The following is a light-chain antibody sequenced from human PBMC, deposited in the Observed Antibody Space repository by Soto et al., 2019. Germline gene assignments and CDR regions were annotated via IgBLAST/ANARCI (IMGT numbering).Light chain of an antibody. CDR3: QQSYSTPWT. Sequence: DIQLTQSPSFLSASVGDRVTITCRASQGISSYLAWYQQKPGKAPKLLIFAASTLVRGVPSKFSGRGSGTEFTLTISSLQADDFATYYCQQSYSTPWTFGQGTKVDIK. J-gene: IGKJ1*01. V-gene: IGKV1-9*01. CDR2: AAS. CDR1: QGISSY.